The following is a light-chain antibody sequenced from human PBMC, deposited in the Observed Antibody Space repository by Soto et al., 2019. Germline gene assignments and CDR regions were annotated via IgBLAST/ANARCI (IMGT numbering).Light chain of an antibody. J-gene: IGKJ2*01. CDR3: QRYNSYLYP. CDR1: QRSSRC. Sequence: DIQMTQSPSTLSASGGDRVTIICRARQRSSRCSAWYQTKPGKAPKLLIYDALNLESGVPPRFSGSGSGTEFTLPISSLQPNGFASYYGQRYNSYLYPFGQGTKLEIK. V-gene: IGKV1-5*02. CDR2: DAL.